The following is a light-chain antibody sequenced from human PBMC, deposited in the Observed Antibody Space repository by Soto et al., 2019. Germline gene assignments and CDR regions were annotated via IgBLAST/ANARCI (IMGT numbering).Light chain of an antibody. J-gene: IGKJ3*01. V-gene: IGKV3-11*01. CDR3: QHRANWPLT. CDR1: QSVSSS. CDR2: DAT. Sequence: EIVLTRSPATLSVSPGERATLSCRASQSVSSSLAWYRRKPGQAPRLLIYDATNRASGVPARFSGSGSGTDFTLTISSLEPEDFAVYYCQHRANWPLTFGPGTKVDIK.